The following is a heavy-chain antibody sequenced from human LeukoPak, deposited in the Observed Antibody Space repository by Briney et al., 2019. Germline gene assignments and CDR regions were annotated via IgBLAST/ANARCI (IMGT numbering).Heavy chain of an antibody. CDR3: ASGGVVINFDF. D-gene: IGHD3-22*01. CDR2: ISNDGSNK. Sequence: GRSLRLSCAVSGFTFSRNSMHWVRQAPGKGLEWVAVISNDGSNKDYADSVNGRFTISRDNSKNTLYLQMNSLRAEDTAVYYCASGGVVINFDFWGQGTLVTVSS. CDR1: GFTFSRNS. V-gene: IGHV3-30*04. J-gene: IGHJ4*02.